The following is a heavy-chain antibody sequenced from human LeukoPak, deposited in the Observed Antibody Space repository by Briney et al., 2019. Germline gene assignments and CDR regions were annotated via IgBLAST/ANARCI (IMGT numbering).Heavy chain of an antibody. D-gene: IGHD4-11*01. V-gene: IGHV3-21*01. CDR3: ARGYSNYGYAFDI. Sequence: GGSLRLSCAASGFTFSSYSMNWVRQAPGKGVEGVSSISSSSMYIYYSDSMKGRFTISRDNAKNSLFLQMNSLRAEDTAVYYCARGYSNYGYAFDIWGQGTMVTVSS. CDR1: GFTFSSYS. J-gene: IGHJ3*02. CDR2: ISSSSMYI.